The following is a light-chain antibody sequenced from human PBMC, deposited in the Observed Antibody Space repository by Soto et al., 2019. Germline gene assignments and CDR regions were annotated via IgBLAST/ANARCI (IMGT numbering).Light chain of an antibody. V-gene: IGLV4-60*02. CDR2: LEGSGSY. J-gene: IGLJ2*01. CDR3: ETWDTNVVV. CDR1: SGHSTYI. Sequence: QLVLTQSSSASASLGSSVKLTCTLSSGHSTYIIAWHQQQPGKAPRYLMKLEGSGSYNKGSGIPDRFSGSSSGADRYLTISNLQFEGEADYYCETWDTNVVVFGGGTQLTVL.